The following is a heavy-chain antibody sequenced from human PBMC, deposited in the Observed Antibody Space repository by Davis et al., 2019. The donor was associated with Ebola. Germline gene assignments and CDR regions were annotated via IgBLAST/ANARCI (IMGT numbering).Heavy chain of an antibody. CDR2: INNDGTIT. J-gene: IGHJ4*02. CDR3: ARSKNGWSNFFDY. V-gene: IGHV3-74*01. D-gene: IGHD2-8*01. CDR1: GFTFSWFW. Sequence: GESLKISCAASGFTFSWFWMHWVRQAPGEGLEWVSRINNDGTITAYADSAKGRFRVSRDNAKNTLYLQMSSLRVDDTAVYYCARSKNGWSNFFDYWGQGTPVTVSS.